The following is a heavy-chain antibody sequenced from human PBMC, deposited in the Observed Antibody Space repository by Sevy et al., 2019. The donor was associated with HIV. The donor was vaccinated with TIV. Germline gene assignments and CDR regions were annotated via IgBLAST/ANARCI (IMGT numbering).Heavy chain of an antibody. CDR2: INPSGGST. CDR3: ARDSIVITVFQY. CDR1: GYTFTNYY. J-gene: IGHJ4*02. Sequence: ASVKVSCKASGYTFTNYYIHWMRQAPGQGLEWMGIINPSGGSTSYAQKFQGRVTMTRDTSTSTVYMELSSLRSEDTAVYYCARDSIVITVFQYWGQGTLVTVSS. D-gene: IGHD3-16*02. V-gene: IGHV1-46*01.